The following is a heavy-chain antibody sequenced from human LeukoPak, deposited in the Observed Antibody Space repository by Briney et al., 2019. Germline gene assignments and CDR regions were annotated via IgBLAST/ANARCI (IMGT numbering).Heavy chain of an antibody. Sequence: ASVKVSCKASGYTFTSFGISWVRQAPGQGLEWMGWSSAYNGNTKYAQNVQGRVTMTADTSTDTAYMELRSLRSDDTAVCYCARDLGEDTTMIFFDFWGQGTLVTVSS. CDR1: GYTFTSFG. D-gene: IGHD5-18*01. CDR2: SSAYNGNT. CDR3: ARDLGEDTTMIFFDF. V-gene: IGHV1-18*01. J-gene: IGHJ4*02.